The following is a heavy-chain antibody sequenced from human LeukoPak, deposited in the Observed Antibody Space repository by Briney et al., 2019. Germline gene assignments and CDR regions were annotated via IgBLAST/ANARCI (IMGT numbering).Heavy chain of an antibody. V-gene: IGHV3-53*01. J-gene: IGHJ4*02. CDR1: GFTVSSNY. CDR3: ARSAPLGTHQYYFDY. Sequence: GGSLRLSCAASGFTVSSNYTSWVRQAPGKGLEWVSVIYSGGSRYYADSVKGRFSLSRDNSRNALYLQMNSLRADDTAVYYCARSAPLGTHQYYFDYWGQGTLVTVSS. CDR2: IYSGGSR. D-gene: IGHD3-16*01.